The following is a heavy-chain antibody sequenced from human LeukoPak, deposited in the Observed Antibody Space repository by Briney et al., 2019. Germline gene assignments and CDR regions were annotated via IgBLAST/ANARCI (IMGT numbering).Heavy chain of an antibody. V-gene: IGHV3-30-3*01. D-gene: IGHD6-19*01. CDR3: ARGKYSSGWSDAFDI. Sequence: GGSLRLSCAASGFTFSSYAMHWVRQAPGKGLEWVAVISYDGSNKYCADSVKGRFTISRDNSKNSLYLQMNSLRAEDTAVYYCARGKYSSGWSDAFDIWGQGTMVTVSS. CDR2: ISYDGSNK. J-gene: IGHJ3*02. CDR1: GFTFSSYA.